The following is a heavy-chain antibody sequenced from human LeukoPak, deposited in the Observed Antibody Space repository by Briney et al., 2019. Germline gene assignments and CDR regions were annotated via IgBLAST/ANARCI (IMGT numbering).Heavy chain of an antibody. J-gene: IGHJ4*02. CDR2: TSSDLNVK. Sequence: GGSLRLSCAASGFTFRNFHWVRQAPGKGLEWVAVTSSDLNVKLYADSVKGRFTISRDNSKNTLYLQMNSLRAEDTAVYYCAKSVGTYCFDHWGQGALVTVSS. CDR3: AKSVGTYCFDH. V-gene: IGHV3-30*18. CDR1: GFTFRN. D-gene: IGHD7-27*01.